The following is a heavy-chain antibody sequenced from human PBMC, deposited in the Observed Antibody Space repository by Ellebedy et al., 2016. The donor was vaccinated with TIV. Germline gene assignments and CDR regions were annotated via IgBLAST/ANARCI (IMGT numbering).Heavy chain of an antibody. J-gene: IGHJ4*02. CDR3: ARATQWLTFDF. D-gene: IGHD6-19*01. CDR1: GFTVTAYP. CDR2: IFNADDTNFA. V-gene: IGHV3-53*01. Sequence: GESLKISCAASGFTVTAYPMNWVRQAPGKGLEWVSTIFNADDTNFADYADSVKGRFTVSRDNPENTLYLQMNNLRADDTAIYYCARATQWLTFDFWGQGILVTVSA.